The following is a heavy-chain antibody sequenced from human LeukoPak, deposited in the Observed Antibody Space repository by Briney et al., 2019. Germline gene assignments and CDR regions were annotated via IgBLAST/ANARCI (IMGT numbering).Heavy chain of an antibody. CDR3: AKMISWVRGVMNRAFDI. CDR1: GYTFTSYD. V-gene: IGHV1-8*02. Sequence: ASVKVSCKATGYTFTSYDINWVRQATGQGLEWMGWMNPNSGNTGYAQKFQGRVTMTRNTSISTAYMELSSLRSEDTAVYYCAKMISWVRGVMNRAFDIWGQGTTVTVSS. CDR2: MNPNSGNT. D-gene: IGHD3-10*01. J-gene: IGHJ3*02.